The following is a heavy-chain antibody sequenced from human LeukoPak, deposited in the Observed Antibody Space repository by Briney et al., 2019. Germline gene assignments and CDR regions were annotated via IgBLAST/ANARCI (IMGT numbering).Heavy chain of an antibody. CDR2: ISYDGSNK. CDR1: GFTFSSYG. CDR3: AKDQRPVAGTGFDY. D-gene: IGHD6-19*01. V-gene: IGHV3-30*18. Sequence: SGRSLRLSCAASGFTFSSYGMHWVRQAPGKGLEWVAVISYDGSNKYYADSVKGRFTISRDNSKNTLYLQMNSLRAEDTAVYYCAKDQRPVAGTGFDYWGQGTLVTVSS. J-gene: IGHJ4*02.